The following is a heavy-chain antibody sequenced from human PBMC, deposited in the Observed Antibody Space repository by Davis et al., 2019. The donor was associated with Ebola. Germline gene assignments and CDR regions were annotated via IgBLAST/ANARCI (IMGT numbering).Heavy chain of an antibody. CDR3: ARGYFLEGSGTFDY. V-gene: IGHV1-46*01. CDR2: INPSVGST. J-gene: IGHJ4*02. CDR1: GYTFTAYY. Sequence: ASVKVSCKASGYTFTAYYIHWVRQAPGQGLEWMGIINPSVGSTGYAQKFQGRVTMTSDTSTSTLYMELSSLRSEDTALYYCARGYFLEGSGTFDYWGQGTLVTVSS. D-gene: IGHD3-10*01.